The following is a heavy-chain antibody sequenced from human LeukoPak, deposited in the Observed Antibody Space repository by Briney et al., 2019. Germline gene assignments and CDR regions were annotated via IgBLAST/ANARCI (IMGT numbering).Heavy chain of an antibody. Sequence: SETLSLTCTVSGGSISSGGYYWSWIRQHPGKGLEWIGYIYYGGSTYYNPSLKSRVTISVDTSKNQFSLKLSSVTAADTAVYYCARSDSYYDSSAWDPWGQGTLVTVSS. CDR1: GGSISSGGYY. V-gene: IGHV4-31*03. J-gene: IGHJ5*02. CDR3: ARSDSYYDSSAWDP. CDR2: IYYGGST. D-gene: IGHD3-22*01.